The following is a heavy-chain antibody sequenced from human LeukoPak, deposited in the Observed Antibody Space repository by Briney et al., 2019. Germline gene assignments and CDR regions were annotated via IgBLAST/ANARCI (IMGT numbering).Heavy chain of an antibody. V-gene: IGHV3-48*04. D-gene: IGHD3-22*01. CDR1: GFTFSSYS. CDR3: ARGCYDSGGCQYFQH. J-gene: IGHJ1*01. Sequence: GGSLRLSCAASGFTFSSYSMNWVRQAPGKGLEWISYISSSSSTIYYADSVKGRFTISRDNAKNSLYLQMNSLRAEDTAVYYCARGCYDSGGCQYFQHWGQGALVTVSS. CDR2: ISSSSSTI.